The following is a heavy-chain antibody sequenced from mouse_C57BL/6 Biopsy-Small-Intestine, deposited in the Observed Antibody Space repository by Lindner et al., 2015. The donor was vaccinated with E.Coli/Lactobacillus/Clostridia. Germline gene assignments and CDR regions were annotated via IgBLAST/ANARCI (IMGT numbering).Heavy chain of an antibody. CDR3: TKGHYGNYDYFDY. D-gene: IGHD2-1*01. V-gene: IGHV14-1*01. Sequence: VQLQESGAELVRPGASVKLSCTASGFNIKDYYIHWVKQRPEQGLEWIGRIDPEDGDTESAPKFQGKATMTADTSSNTAYLQLSSLTSEDTAVYYCTKGHYGNYDYFDYWGPRHLSHSLL. CDR1: GFNIKDYY. CDR2: IDPEDGDT. J-gene: IGHJ2*02.